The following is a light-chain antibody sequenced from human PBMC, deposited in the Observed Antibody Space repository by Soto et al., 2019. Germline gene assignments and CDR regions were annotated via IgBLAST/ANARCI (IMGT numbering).Light chain of an antibody. V-gene: IGLV1-40*01. Sequence: QSVLTQPPSVSGAPGQRVTISCTGSSSNIGAGYDVHWYQQLPGTAPKLLIYGNSNRPSGVPDRFSGSKSGTSASLAITGLQADDEAYYYCQSYDSSLSGWVFGGGTKLPVL. CDR3: QSYDSSLSGWV. J-gene: IGLJ3*02. CDR1: SSNIGAGYD. CDR2: GNS.